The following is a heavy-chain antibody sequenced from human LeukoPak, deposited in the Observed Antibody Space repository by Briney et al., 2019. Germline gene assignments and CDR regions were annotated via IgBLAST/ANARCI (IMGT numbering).Heavy chain of an antibody. D-gene: IGHD4-17*01. J-gene: IGHJ6*03. CDR3: ARATYTVTTADASYMDV. V-gene: IGHV1-18*01. Sequence: ASVKVSCKASGYTFTSYDINWVRQATGQGLEWMGWISAYNGNTNYAQKLQGRVTMTTDTSTSTAYMELRSLRSDDTAVYYCARATYTVTTADASYMDVWGKGTTVTVSS. CDR1: GYTFTSYD. CDR2: ISAYNGNT.